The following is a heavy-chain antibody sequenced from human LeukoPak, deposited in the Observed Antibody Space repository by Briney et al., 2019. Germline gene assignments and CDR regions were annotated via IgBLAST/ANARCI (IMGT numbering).Heavy chain of an antibody. CDR1: GFTFSDYF. D-gene: IGHD6-19*01. CDR3: ATSQSSVAGIVGD. Sequence: GGSLRLSCAASGFTFSDYFMTWIRQAPGKGLEWVSYISGSGSNKYYAASVKGRFTISRDNAKNSLYLQMNSLRVEDTAVYYCATSQSSVAGIVGDWGQGTLVTVSS. V-gene: IGHV3-11*04. CDR2: ISGSGSNK. J-gene: IGHJ4*02.